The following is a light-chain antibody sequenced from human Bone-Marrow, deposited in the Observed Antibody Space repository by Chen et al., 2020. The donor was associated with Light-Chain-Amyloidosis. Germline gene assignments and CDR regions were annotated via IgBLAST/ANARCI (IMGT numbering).Light chain of an antibody. CDR3: PVWDRSSDRPV. Sequence: SYVLTQPSSVSVAPGQTATIACGGNNIGSTSVHWYQQTPGQAPLLVVYDHSVRPSGIPERLSGSNSGNTATLTISRVEAGDEADYYCPVWDRSSDRPVFGGGTKLTVL. J-gene: IGLJ3*02. CDR1: NIGSTS. V-gene: IGLV3-21*02. CDR2: DHS.